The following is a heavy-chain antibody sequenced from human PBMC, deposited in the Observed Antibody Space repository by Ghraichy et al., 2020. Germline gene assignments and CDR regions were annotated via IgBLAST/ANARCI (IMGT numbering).Heavy chain of an antibody. CDR3: ARGLYSNYAPVYYYYYYGMDV. Sequence: SETLSLTCAVYGGSFSGYYWSWIRQPPGKGLEWIGEINHSGSTNYNPSLKSRVTISVDTSKNQFSLKLSSVTAADTAVYYCARGLYSNYAPVYYYYYYGMDVWGQGTTVTVSS. J-gene: IGHJ6*02. V-gene: IGHV4-34*01. D-gene: IGHD4-11*01. CDR2: INHSGST. CDR1: GGSFSGYY.